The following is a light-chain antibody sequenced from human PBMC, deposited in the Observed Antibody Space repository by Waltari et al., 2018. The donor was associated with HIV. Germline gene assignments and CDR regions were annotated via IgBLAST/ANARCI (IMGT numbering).Light chain of an antibody. J-gene: IGKJ2*01. CDR1: HSIASW. V-gene: IGKV1-5*03. CDR2: EAS. CDR3: QQYNNYPYT. Sequence: DIQMTQSPSTLSASVGDRVTITCRASHSIASWLAWYQQKPGTAPKLLVYEASGLESGVPSRFSGSRSVTKFTLTISSLQPDDFATYYCQQYNNYPYTFGQGTKLEI.